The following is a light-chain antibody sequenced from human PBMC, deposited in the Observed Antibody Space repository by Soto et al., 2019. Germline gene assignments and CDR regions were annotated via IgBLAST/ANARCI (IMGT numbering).Light chain of an antibody. CDR2: AAS. J-gene: IGKJ1*01. Sequence: DIQMTQSPSSLSASVGDRVTITCRASQGISNYLAWYQQKPGKVPKLLIYAASTLQSGVPSRFSGSGSGTDFTPTISSLQPEDVATYYCQQYNSATSWTFGQGTKVEIK. CDR1: QGISNY. V-gene: IGKV1-27*01. CDR3: QQYNSATSWT.